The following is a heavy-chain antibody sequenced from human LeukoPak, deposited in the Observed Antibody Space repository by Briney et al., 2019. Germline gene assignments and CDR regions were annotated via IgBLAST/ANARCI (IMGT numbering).Heavy chain of an antibody. CDR1: GGSISSYY. Sequence: SETLSLTCTVSGGSISSYYWSWIRQPPGKGLEWIGYIYYSGSTNYNPSLKNRVTISVDTSKNRFSLKLSSVTAADTAVYYCARRSGYSHLYGMDVWGQGTTVTVSS. D-gene: IGHD5-18*01. V-gene: IGHV4-59*08. J-gene: IGHJ6*02. CDR2: IYYSGST. CDR3: ARRSGYSHLYGMDV.